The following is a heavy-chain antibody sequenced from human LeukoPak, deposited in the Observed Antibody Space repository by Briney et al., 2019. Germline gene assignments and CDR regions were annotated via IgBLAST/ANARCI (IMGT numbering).Heavy chain of an antibody. CDR3: ARGGSDYYGSGRPNWFDP. D-gene: IGHD3-10*01. V-gene: IGHV4-61*02. CDR2: FSASGNS. CDR1: GDSISSDDYY. J-gene: IGHJ5*02. Sequence: SETLSLTCTVSGDSISSDDYYWSWIRQPAGKGLEWIGRFSASGNSNYNPSLKSRLTISVDRSKNQFSLKLTSVTAADTAVYYCARGGSDYYGSGRPNWFDPWGQGTLVTVSS.